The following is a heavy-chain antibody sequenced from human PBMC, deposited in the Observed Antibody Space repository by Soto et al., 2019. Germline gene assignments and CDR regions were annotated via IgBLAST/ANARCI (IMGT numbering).Heavy chain of an antibody. Sequence: PSETLSLTCTVSGGSISSSSYYWGWIRQPPGKGLEWIGSIYYSGSTYYNPSLKSRVTISVDRSKNQFSLKLSSVTAADTAVYYCARGHIAAAGPNFDYWGQGTLVTVSS. V-gene: IGHV4-39*07. D-gene: IGHD6-13*01. J-gene: IGHJ4*02. CDR3: ARGHIAAAGPNFDY. CDR2: IYYSGST. CDR1: GGSISSSSYY.